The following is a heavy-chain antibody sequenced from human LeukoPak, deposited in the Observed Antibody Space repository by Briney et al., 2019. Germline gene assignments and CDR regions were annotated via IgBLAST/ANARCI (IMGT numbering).Heavy chain of an antibody. CDR2: ISYDGSNK. V-gene: IGHV3-30*18. D-gene: IGHD3-10*01. J-gene: IGHJ4*02. CDR3: AKSHYGSGSYYNPPFDY. Sequence: PGGSLRLSCAASGFTFSSYGMHWVRQAPGKGLEWVAVISYDGSNKYYADSVKGRFTISRDNSKNTLYLQMNSLRAEDTAVYYCAKSHYGSGSYYNPPFDYWGQGTLVTVSS. CDR1: GFTFSSYG.